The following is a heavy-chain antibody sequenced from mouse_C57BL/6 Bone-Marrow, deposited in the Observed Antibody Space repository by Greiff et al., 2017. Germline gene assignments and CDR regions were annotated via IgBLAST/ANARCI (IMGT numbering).Heavy chain of an antibody. Sequence: QVQLQQSGAELVRPGTSVKMSCKASGYTFTNYWIGWAKQRPGHGLEWIGDIYPGGGYTNYNEKFKGKATLTADKSSRTAYMQFSSLTSEDSAIYYCARYYSNYYYAMDYWGQGTSVTVSS. V-gene: IGHV1-63*01. J-gene: IGHJ4*01. CDR3: ARYYSNYYYAMDY. D-gene: IGHD2-5*01. CDR2: IYPGGGYT. CDR1: GYTFTNYW.